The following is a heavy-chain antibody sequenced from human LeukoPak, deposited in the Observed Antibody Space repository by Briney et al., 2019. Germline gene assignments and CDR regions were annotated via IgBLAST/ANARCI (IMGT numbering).Heavy chain of an antibody. J-gene: IGHJ3*02. CDR1: GGSISSSSYY. CDR2: IYYSGST. Sequence: PSETLSLTCTVSGGSISSSSYYWGWIRQPPGKGLEWIGYIYYSGSTNYNPSLKGRVTISVDTSKNQFSLKLSSVTAADTAVYYCARDLLEGRYDAFDIWGQGTMVTVSS. V-gene: IGHV4-61*01. CDR3: ARDLLEGRYDAFDI.